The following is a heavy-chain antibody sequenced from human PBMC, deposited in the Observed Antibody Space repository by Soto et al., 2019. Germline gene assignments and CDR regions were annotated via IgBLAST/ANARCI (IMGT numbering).Heavy chain of an antibody. D-gene: IGHD1-26*01. CDR3: TTGRYSGSYYDFDY. CDR1: GFTFSNAW. J-gene: IGHJ4*02. CDR2: IKSKTDGGTT. Sequence: GGSLRLSCAASGFTFSNAWMSWVRQAPGKGLEWVGRIKSKTDGGTTDYAAPVKGRFTISRDDSKNTLYLQMNSLKTEDTAVYYCTTGRYSGSYYDFDYWGQGTLVTVSS. V-gene: IGHV3-15*01.